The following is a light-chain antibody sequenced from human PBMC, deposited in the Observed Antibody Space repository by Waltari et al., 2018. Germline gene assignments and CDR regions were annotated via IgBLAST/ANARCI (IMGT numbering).Light chain of an antibody. V-gene: IGKV2-28*01. J-gene: IGKJ5*01. CDR1: QSLLHSNGYAY. Sequence: VLTQSPLSLPVTLGEQASISCTSSQSLLHSNGYAYLDWYVQRPGLPPRLLIYFGSYRASGVPDRFSGSGSVTDFTLKISKVEAEDVGVYYCMQALQTSITFGQGTRLEIK. CDR2: FGS. CDR3: MQALQTSIT.